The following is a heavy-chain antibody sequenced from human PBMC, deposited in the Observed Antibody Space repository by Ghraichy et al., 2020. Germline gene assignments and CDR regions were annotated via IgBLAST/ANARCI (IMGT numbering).Heavy chain of an antibody. CDR1: GFTFSSYA. D-gene: IGHD1-7*01. CDR2: ISGSGGST. J-gene: IGHJ5*02. V-gene: IGHV3-23*01. CDR3: AKDFSVGITGTTSNWFDP. Sequence: GGSLRLSCAASGFTFSSYAMSWVRQAPGKGLEWVSAISGSGGSTYYADSVKGRFTISRDNSKNTLYLQMNSLRAEDTAVYYCAKDFSVGITGTTSNWFDPWGQGTLVTVSS.